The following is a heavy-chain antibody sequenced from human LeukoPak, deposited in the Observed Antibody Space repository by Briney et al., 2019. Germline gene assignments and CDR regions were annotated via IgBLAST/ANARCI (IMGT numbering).Heavy chain of an antibody. J-gene: IGHJ4*02. Sequence: GGSLRLSCAASGFTFSSYSMNWVRQAPGKGLEWVSSISSSSSYIYYADSVKGRFTISRDNAKNSLYLQMNSLRAEDTAVYYCARDTPHRAYCGGDCSHKPLDYWGQGTLVTVSS. CDR2: ISSSSSYI. CDR1: GFTFSSYS. D-gene: IGHD2-21*02. V-gene: IGHV3-21*04. CDR3: ARDTPHRAYCGGDCSHKPLDY.